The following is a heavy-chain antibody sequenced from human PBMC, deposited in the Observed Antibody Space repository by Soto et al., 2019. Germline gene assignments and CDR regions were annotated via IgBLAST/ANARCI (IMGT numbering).Heavy chain of an antibody. CDR1: GGSISRYY. D-gene: IGHD3-9*01. J-gene: IGHJ4*02. CDR2: IYYSGST. CDR3: ARGRPTYAAHSALTGPTLLFDY. V-gene: IGHV4-59*01. Sequence: SETLSLTCTVSGGSISRYYWSWIRQPPGKGLEWIGYIYYSGSTNYNPSLKSRVTISVDTSKNQFSLKLSSVTAADTAVYYCARGRPTYAAHSALTGPTLLFDYWGQGTLVTVSS.